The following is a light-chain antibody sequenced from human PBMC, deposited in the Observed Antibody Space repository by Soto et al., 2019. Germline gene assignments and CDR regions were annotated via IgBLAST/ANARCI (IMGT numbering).Light chain of an antibody. CDR2: GAS. J-gene: IGKJ4*01. V-gene: IGKV3-15*01. CDR3: QQNNKWPPVT. CDR1: QTISND. Sequence: EVVMTQSPATVSVSPGEGVTLSCRASQTISNDLAWYQQKPGHAPRLLIYGASTRATGVPARFSGGGSGTEVTLTISSLQYEDFAFYYCQQNNKWPPVTFGGGTKVEIK.